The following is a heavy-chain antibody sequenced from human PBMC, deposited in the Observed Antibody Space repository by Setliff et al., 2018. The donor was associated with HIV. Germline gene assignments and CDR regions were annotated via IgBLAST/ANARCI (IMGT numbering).Heavy chain of an antibody. V-gene: IGHV4-59*01. J-gene: IGHJ6*02. Sequence: ASETLSLTCNVSGVSITRYYWSWIRQSPGKGLEYIGYIYSNGGTNYNPSLTSRVRISVATSKNHSSLRLSSVTAADTAIYYCARGLSVYSYANIYYSHGMDVWGQGTTVTVSS. CDR2: IYSNGGT. CDR3: ARGLSVYSYANIYYSHGMDV. CDR1: GVSITRYY. D-gene: IGHD3-16*01.